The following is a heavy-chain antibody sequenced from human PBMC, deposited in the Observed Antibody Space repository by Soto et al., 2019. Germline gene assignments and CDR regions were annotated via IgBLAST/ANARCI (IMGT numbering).Heavy chain of an antibody. J-gene: IGHJ4*02. CDR1: GGSISSYY. V-gene: IGHV4-59*01. D-gene: IGHD3-22*01. CDR3: ARDREYYATSGYPLYYFDY. CDR2: IYYSGST. Sequence: SETLSLTCTVSGGSISSYYWSWIRQPPGKGLEWIGYIYYSGSTNYNPSLKSRVTISVDTSKNQFSLKLSSVTAADTAVYYCARDREYYATSGYPLYYFDYWGQGTLVTVSS.